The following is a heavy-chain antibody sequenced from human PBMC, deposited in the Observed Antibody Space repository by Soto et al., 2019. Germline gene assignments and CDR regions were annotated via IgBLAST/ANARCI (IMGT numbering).Heavy chain of an antibody. D-gene: IGHD2-2*01. CDR2: ISGSGGST. Sequence: GGSLRLSCAASGFTFSSYAMSWVRQAPGKGLEWVSAISGSGGSTYYADSVKGRFTISRDNSKNTLYLQMNSLRAEDTAVYYCAKGSPAALYYYYGMDVWGQGTTVTVSS. V-gene: IGHV3-23*01. J-gene: IGHJ6*02. CDR3: AKGSPAALYYYYGMDV. CDR1: GFTFSSYA.